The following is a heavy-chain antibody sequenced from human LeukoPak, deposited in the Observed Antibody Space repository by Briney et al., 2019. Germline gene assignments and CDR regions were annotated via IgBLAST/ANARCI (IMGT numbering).Heavy chain of an antibody. J-gene: IGHJ4*02. D-gene: IGHD3-3*01. CDR2: ISGSSGHT. CDR3: AKVGFSEMEWLLYSDH. Sequence: PSETLSLTCAVYGESFSVHYWSWVRQAPGKGLEWVLAISGSSGHTYYADSVKGRFPIYRDNSKNTLYLQMNSLRAEDTAVYYCAKVGFSEMEWLLYSDHWGQGTLVTVSA. CDR1: GESFSVHY. V-gene: IGHV3-23*01.